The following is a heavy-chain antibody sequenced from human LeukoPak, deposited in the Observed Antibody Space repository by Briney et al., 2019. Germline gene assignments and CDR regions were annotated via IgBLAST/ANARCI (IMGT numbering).Heavy chain of an antibody. V-gene: IGHV4-59*01. CDR2: IYYSGST. Sequence: WETLSLTCTVSGGSISSYYWSWIRQPPGKGLEWIGYIYYSGSTNYNPSLKSRVTISVDTSKNQFSLKLSSVTAADTAVYYCARERRVRWKLQIFDYWGQGTLVTVSS. CDR3: ARERRVRWKLQIFDY. D-gene: IGHD2-15*01. J-gene: IGHJ4*02. CDR1: GGSISSYY.